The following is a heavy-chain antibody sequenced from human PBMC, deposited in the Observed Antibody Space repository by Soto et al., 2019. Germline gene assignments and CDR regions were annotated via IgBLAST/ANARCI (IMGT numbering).Heavy chain of an antibody. CDR3: AREKTVGGIRLDN. CDR1: GFTFTNYP. CDR2: VSHDGTNT. D-gene: IGHD1-26*01. J-gene: IGHJ4*02. Sequence: QVQLVESGGGVVQPGRSLRLSCAASGFTFTNYPMHWVRQAQARGLGWVAVVSHDGTNTYYADSVKGRFTISRDNSKNTLYLQLNSLRTEDTAVFYCAREKTVGGIRLDNWGQGTLVTVSS. V-gene: IGHV3-30-3*01.